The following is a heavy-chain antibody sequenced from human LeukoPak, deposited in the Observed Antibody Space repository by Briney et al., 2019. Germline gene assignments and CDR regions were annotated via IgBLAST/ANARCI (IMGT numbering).Heavy chain of an antibody. CDR2: IKSDGSER. D-gene: IGHD4-11*01. CDR1: GFTFSGYW. CDR3: ARNSRYSFDI. V-gene: IGHV3-7*04. J-gene: IGHJ3*02. Sequence: GGSLRLSCAASGFTFSGYWMSLVRQAPGKGLEWVALIKSDGSERYYVDSVKGRFTISRDNAKNSLYLPMNSLRAEDTAVYYCARNSRYSFDIWGQGTMVTVSS.